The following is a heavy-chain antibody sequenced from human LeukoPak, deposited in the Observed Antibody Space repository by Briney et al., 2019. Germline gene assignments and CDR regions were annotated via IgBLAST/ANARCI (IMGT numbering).Heavy chain of an antibody. CDR2: IYPGDSDT. D-gene: IGHD3-3*01. V-gene: IGHV5-51*01. CDR3: VRRGSGPPFWYFDL. Sequence: GESLKISCQGSGFSFNTYWIGWVRQMPGKGLEWMGIIYPGDSDTRYSPSFQGQVTISADKSISTAYLQWSFLKAPDSAMYYCVRRGSGPPFWYFDLWGRGTLVTVSS. J-gene: IGHJ2*01. CDR1: GFSFNTYW.